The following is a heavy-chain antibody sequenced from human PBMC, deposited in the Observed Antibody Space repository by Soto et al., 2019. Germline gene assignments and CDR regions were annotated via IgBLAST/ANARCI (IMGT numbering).Heavy chain of an antibody. J-gene: IGHJ4*02. CDR2: IYHSGSS. CDR3: AREFHQTRYSSSWYIDY. Sequence: SETLSLTCAVSGGSISSTNWWSWVRQPPGKGLEWIGEIYHSGSSKYNPSLKSRVTISVDKSKNQFSLKLSSVTAADTAVYYCAREFHQTRYSSSWYIDYWGQGTLVTVS. CDR1: GGSISSTNW. V-gene: IGHV4-4*02. D-gene: IGHD6-13*01.